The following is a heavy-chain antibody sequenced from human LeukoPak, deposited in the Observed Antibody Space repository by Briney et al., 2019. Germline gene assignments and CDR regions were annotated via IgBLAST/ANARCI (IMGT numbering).Heavy chain of an antibody. J-gene: IGHJ4*02. CDR1: GGSISSSSYY. D-gene: IGHD6-13*01. CDR3: ARRPGSSSYMDY. V-gene: IGHV4-39*01. Sequence: PSETLSLTCTVSGGSISSSSYYWVWIRQPSGKGLEWIGNIFYSGSTYYNPSLKSRVTISVDTSKNQFSLKLSSVTAADTAVYYCARRPGSSSYMDYWGQGTLVTVSS. CDR2: IFYSGST.